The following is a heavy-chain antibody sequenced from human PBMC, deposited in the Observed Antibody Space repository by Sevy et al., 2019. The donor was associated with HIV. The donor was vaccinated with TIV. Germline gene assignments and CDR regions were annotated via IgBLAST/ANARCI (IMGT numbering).Heavy chain of an antibody. V-gene: IGHV4-61*02. CDR3: VRGRDFWSGFPKIDG. CDR1: GDSVSFNSYY. J-gene: IGHJ4*02. D-gene: IGHD3-3*01. Sequence: SETLSLTCTVSGDSVSFNSYYWSWVRQPAGKGLEWIGRIYPTGRTKYNPSLNSRVTMSLDTSKNLFSLSLTSVTAADTAVYYCVRGRDFWSGFPKIDGWGQGTLVTVSS. CDR2: IYPTGRT.